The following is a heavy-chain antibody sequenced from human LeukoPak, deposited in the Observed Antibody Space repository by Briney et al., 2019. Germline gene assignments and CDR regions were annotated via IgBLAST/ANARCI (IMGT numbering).Heavy chain of an antibody. CDR3: GKTPPAAAGPFDY. D-gene: IGHD6-13*01. CDR2: IRYDGSNK. Sequence: GGSLRLSCAASGFTFSSYGMHWVRQAPGKGLEWVAFIRYDGSNKYYADSVKGRFTISRDNSKNTLYLQMNSLRAEDTAVDYWGKTPPAAAGPFDYWGQGTLVTVSS. J-gene: IGHJ4*02. V-gene: IGHV3-30*02. CDR1: GFTFSSYG.